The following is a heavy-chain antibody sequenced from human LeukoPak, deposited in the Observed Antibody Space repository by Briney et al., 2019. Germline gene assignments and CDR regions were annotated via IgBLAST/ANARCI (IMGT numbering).Heavy chain of an antibody. Sequence: SETLSLTCTVSGGSVSRYYWSWIRQPPGKGLEWIGHIYDSGSTNYNPSLKSRVTISADTSKNQFSLKLTSVTAADTAVYYCARQGSGLNWFDPWGQGTLVTVSS. CDR1: GGSVSRYY. CDR2: IYDSGST. V-gene: IGHV4-59*08. CDR3: ARQGSGLNWFDP. D-gene: IGHD6-19*01. J-gene: IGHJ5*02.